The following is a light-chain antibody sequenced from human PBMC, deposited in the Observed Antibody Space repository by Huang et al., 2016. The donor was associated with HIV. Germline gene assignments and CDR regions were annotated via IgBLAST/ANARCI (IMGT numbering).Light chain of an antibody. V-gene: IGKV1-39*01. CDR3: QQSYSTPRVT. J-gene: IGKJ3*01. Sequence: DIQMTQSPSSLSAFVGDSVTITCLASQIIHTHLNWYQQGPGKCPKLLIYGASILNSGVRSRFSGSGSGTDFTLTINSLQPEDSATYSCQQSYSTPRVTFGPGTKVNI. CDR1: QIIHTH. CDR2: GAS.